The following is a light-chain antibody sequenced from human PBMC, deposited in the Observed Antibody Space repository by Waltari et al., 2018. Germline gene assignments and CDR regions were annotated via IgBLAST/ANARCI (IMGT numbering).Light chain of an antibody. Sequence: DILITQSPDSLAVSLGERATIHCKSCQCVLYSSNNKNYLAWYQQKPGQPPKLLIYWASTRESGVPDRFSGSGSGTDFTLTISSLQAEDVAVYYCQQYYSTPPFTFGPGTKVDIK. J-gene: IGKJ3*01. CDR3: QQYYSTPPFT. V-gene: IGKV4-1*01. CDR1: QCVLYSSNNKNY. CDR2: WAS.